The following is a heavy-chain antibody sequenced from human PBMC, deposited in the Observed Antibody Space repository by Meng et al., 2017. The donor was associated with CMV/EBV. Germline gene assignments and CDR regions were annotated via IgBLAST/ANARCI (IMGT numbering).Heavy chain of an antibody. J-gene: IGHJ4*02. CDR3: AREGDNPFDY. CDR1: GGSISSGDYY. V-gene: IGHV4-30-4*08. D-gene: IGHD2-21*02. CDR2: IYYSGST. Sequence: GNRQEPGQGLVKPSQTLSLTCTFSGGSISSGDYYWSCIRQPPGKGLEWIGYIYYSGSTYYNPSLKSRVTISVDTSKNQFSLKLSSVTAADTAVYYCAREGDNPFDYWGQGTLVTVSS.